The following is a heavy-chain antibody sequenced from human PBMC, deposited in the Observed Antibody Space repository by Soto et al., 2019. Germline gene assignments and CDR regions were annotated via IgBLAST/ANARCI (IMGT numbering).Heavy chain of an antibody. CDR1: GGSISSGGYY. J-gene: IGHJ4*02. D-gene: IGHD3-22*01. CDR2: IYYSGST. CDR3: ARVPNYYDSSGYYYEDYFDY. Sequence: ASETLSLTCTVSGGSISSGGYYWSWIRQHPGKGLEWIGYIYYSGSTYYNPSLKSRVTISVDTSKNQFSLKLSSVTAADTAVYYCARVPNYYDSSGYYYEDYFDYWGQGTLVTVSS. V-gene: IGHV4-31*03.